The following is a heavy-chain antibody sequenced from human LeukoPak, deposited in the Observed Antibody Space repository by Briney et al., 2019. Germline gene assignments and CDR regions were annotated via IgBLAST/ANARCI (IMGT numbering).Heavy chain of an antibody. J-gene: IGHJ4*02. CDR3: AKDIYGGNSFTWNFDY. Sequence: GGSLRLSCAASGFTFDDYAMHWVRQAPGKGLEWVSGISWNSGSIMYADSVKGRFTISRDNAKNSLYLQMNSLRAEDMALYYCAKDIYGGNSFTWNFDYWGQGTLVTVSS. V-gene: IGHV3-9*03. CDR1: GFTFDDYA. CDR2: ISWNSGSI. D-gene: IGHD4-23*01.